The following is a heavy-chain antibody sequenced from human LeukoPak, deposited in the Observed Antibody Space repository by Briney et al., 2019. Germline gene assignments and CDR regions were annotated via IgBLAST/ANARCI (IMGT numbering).Heavy chain of an antibody. CDR3: ARDLEHGGNSIWYFDL. V-gene: IGHV4-61*01. CDR1: GASVSDGNYY. Sequence: SETLSLTCSVSGASVSDGNYYWSWIRQPPGKGLEWIGYMFYSESTKYNPSLKSRVTISVDKSKNQFSLHMSSVTAADAAVYYCARDLEHGGNSIWYFDLWGRGTLVTVSS. J-gene: IGHJ2*01. CDR2: MFYSEST. D-gene: IGHD4-23*01.